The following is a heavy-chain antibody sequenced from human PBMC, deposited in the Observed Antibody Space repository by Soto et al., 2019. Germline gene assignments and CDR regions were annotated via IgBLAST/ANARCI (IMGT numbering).Heavy chain of an antibody. D-gene: IGHD3-3*01. Sequence: SETLSLTCAVYGGSFSGYYWSWSRQPPGKGLEWIGEINHSGSTNYNPSLKSRVTISVDTSKNQFSLKLSSVTAADTAVYYCARIFGVVIGMDVWGQGTTVTVSS. CDR2: INHSGST. CDR3: ARIFGVVIGMDV. CDR1: GGSFSGYY. V-gene: IGHV4-34*01. J-gene: IGHJ6*02.